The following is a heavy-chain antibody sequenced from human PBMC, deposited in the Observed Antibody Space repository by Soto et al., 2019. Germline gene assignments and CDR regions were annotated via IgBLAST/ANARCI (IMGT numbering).Heavy chain of an antibody. V-gene: IGHV3-30*18. J-gene: IGHJ4*02. CDR3: TKGSEVARQELDY. CDR2: ISADGSDK. D-gene: IGHD3-3*01. Sequence: QVQLVESGGGVVQPGRSLRLSCAASGFTFSNFGMHWGRQAPGKGLEWVAAISADGSDKYFSDSVKGRFTISRDNSKNKLFLQMNRLRVEDPAVYYCTKGSEVARQELDYWGQGTLGTVSS. CDR1: GFTFSNFG.